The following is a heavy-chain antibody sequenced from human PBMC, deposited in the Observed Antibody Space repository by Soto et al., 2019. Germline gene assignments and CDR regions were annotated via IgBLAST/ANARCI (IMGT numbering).Heavy chain of an antibody. J-gene: IGHJ4*02. D-gene: IGHD6-13*01. CDR3: ARLYSTSPGY. V-gene: IGHV5-51*01. CDR1: GYSFSNYS. Sequence: GESLKISCKCFGYSFSNYSVAWLRQMPGKGLEWMGIIYPDDSDTRYSPSFQGQVTISADKSISTAYLQWSSLKASDTAMYYCARLYSTSPGYWGQGTLVTVSS. CDR2: IYPDDSDT.